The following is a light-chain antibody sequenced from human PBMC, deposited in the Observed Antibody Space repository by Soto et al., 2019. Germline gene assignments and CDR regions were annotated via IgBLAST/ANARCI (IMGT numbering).Light chain of an antibody. CDR3: QQYNTFST. J-gene: IGKJ1*01. CDR1: QSISTW. CDR2: DAS. Sequence: DIQMTQSPSTLSASVGDRVTITCRASQSISTWLAWYQQKPGKAPKLLIFDASTLQSGVPSRFSGSGSGTESTLTISSLQPDDFATYYCQQYNTFSTFGQGTKVEIK. V-gene: IGKV1-5*01.